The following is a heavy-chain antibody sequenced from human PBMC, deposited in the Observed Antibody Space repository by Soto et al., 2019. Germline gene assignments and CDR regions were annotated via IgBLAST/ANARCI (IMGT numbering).Heavy chain of an antibody. Sequence: GGSLRLSCTASGFSFTSYAMHWVRQAPGKGLEWVALILYDENNKYYADSVKGRFTISRDNSKHTLYLQMNSLRAEDTAVYYCARVGVVATWDLLDFWGQGT. CDR2: ILYDENNK. J-gene: IGHJ4*02. V-gene: IGHV3-33*01. D-gene: IGHD5-12*01. CDR1: GFSFTSYA. CDR3: ARVGVVATWDLLDF.